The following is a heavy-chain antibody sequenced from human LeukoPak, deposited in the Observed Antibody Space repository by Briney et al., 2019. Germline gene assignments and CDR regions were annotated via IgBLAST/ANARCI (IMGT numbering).Heavy chain of an antibody. J-gene: IGHJ5*02. Sequence: GGSLRLSCAASGFTFTNYNINWVRQAPGKGLEWISYISGGSGTIYYADSVRGRFTVSTDNAKDSLWLQMDSLRVEDTAVYFCARLYGDWFDPWGAGTLVTVSS. CDR3: ARLYGDWFDP. CDR2: ISGGSGTI. V-gene: IGHV3-48*01. D-gene: IGHD4-17*01. CDR1: GFTFTNYN.